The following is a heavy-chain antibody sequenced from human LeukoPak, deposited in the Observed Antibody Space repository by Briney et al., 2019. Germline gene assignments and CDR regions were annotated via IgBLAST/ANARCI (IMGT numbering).Heavy chain of an antibody. D-gene: IGHD1-26*01. J-gene: IGHJ4*02. V-gene: IGHV3-48*02. CDR3: ARDLHSGAYTLDY. CDR2: ISSISTII. CDR1: GFTFNSFS. Sequence: GGSLRLPCAASGFTFNSFSMNWVRQAPGKGLEWVSYISSISTIIYYAGSVKGRFTISRDNAKNSLYLQMNSLRDEDTAVYYCARDLHSGAYTLDYWGQGTLVTVSS.